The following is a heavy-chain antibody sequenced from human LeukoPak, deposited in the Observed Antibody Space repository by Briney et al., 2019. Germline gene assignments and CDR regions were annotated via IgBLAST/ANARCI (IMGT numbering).Heavy chain of an antibody. CDR2: IYYSGST. V-gene: IGHV4-59*01. D-gene: IGHD5-24*01. CDR1: GGSISSYY. J-gene: IGHJ4*02. Sequence: SETLSLTCTVSGGSISSYYWSWIRQPPGKGLEWIGYIYYSGSTNFNPSLKSRVTISVDTSKNQFSLKLSSVTAADTAVYYCARDRDGYRGHFDYWGQGTLVTVSS. CDR3: ARDRDGYRGHFDY.